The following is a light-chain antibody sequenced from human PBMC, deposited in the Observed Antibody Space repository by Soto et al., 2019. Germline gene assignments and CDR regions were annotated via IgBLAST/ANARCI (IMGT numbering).Light chain of an antibody. Sequence: DILMTQSPDSLAVSLGERATINCKSSQTVFYTATNKHYLAWYQQKPGQPPKMLISWASTRESGVPDRFTGSGSGTDFTLTISNLQAEDVAVYYCQQYLSIPTFGQGTRLEI. CDR2: WAS. CDR1: QTVFYTATNKHY. CDR3: QQYLSIPT. J-gene: IGKJ5*01. V-gene: IGKV4-1*01.